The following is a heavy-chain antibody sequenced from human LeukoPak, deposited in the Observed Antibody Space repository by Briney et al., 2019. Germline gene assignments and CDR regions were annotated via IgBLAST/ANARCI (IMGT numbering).Heavy chain of an antibody. CDR3: AREGEYCSSTSCYRLVIPGSFDY. D-gene: IGHD2-2*02. Sequence: GGSLRLSCAASGFTFSSYAMPWVRQAPGKGLEWVAVISYDGSNKYYADSVKGRFTISRDNSKNTLYLQMNSLRAEDTAVYYCAREGEYCSSTSCYRLVIPGSFDYWGQGTLVTVSS. CDR1: GFTFSSYA. J-gene: IGHJ4*02. V-gene: IGHV3-30-3*01. CDR2: ISYDGSNK.